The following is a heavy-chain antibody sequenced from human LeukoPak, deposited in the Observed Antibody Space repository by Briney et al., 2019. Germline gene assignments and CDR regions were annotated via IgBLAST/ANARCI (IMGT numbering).Heavy chain of an antibody. D-gene: IGHD1-14*01. CDR2: IYIGGTI. V-gene: IGHV3-66*01. J-gene: IGHJ4*02. CDR1: GFTVSSNH. CDR3: ARDGVNHYYDC. Sequence: GGSLRLSCAASGFTVSSNHMSWVRQAPGQGLEWVSVIYIGGTIYYADSVKGRFTISRDNSQNTVYLEMHSLRAEDTAVYYCARDGVNHYYDCWGQGTLVTVSS.